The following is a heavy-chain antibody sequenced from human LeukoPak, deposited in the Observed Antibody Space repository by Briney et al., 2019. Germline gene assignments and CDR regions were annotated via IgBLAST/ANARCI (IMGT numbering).Heavy chain of an antibody. CDR3: ARVSSLGDYYDN. CDR1: GYTFTGYY. J-gene: IGHJ4*02. V-gene: IGHV1-2*02. D-gene: IGHD3-16*01. Sequence: ASVKVSCKASGYTFTGYYMHWVRQAPGQGLEWMGWINPNGGGTNYAQKFQGRVTMTTDTSISTAYMELGGLRYDDTAVYYCARVSSLGDYYDNWGQGTLVTVSS. CDR2: INPNGGGT.